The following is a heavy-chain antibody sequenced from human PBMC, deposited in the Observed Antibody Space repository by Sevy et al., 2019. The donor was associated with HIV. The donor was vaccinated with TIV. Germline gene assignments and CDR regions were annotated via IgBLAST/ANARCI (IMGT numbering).Heavy chain of an antibody. Sequence: GGSLRLSCVVSGFDIRSNYMSWVRQAPGKGLEWVSHIYAGGTAYYADSVKGRFTFSRDDSKTTVSLQMRSLRVEDSAVYYCASEYCSRGSCFFDYWGQGIQVTVSS. CDR3: ASEYCSRGSCFFDY. J-gene: IGHJ4*02. V-gene: IGHV3-53*01. CDR1: GFDIRSNY. CDR2: IYAGGTA. D-gene: IGHD2-15*01.